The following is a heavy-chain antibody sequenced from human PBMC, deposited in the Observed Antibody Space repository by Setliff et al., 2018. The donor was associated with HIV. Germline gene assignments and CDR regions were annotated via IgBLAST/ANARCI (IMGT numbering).Heavy chain of an antibody. Sequence: SETLSLTCTVSGGSISNYYWSWIRQPPGKGLEWIGYISYTGTTKYNPSLKSRVTVTRDTSTNTVYMELKRLTSEDTAVYYCARVHDYGDYGSRWFDPWGQGTLVTVSS. J-gene: IGHJ5*02. D-gene: IGHD4-17*01. CDR2: ISYTGTT. V-gene: IGHV4-59*01. CDR1: GGSISNYY. CDR3: ARVHDYGDYGSRWFDP.